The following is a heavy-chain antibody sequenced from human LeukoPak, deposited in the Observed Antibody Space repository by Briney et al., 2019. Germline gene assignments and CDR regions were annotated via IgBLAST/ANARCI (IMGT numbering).Heavy chain of an antibody. CDR1: GFTFSSYG. CDR3: ARASDY. CDR2: ISYDGSNK. J-gene: IGHJ4*02. V-gene: IGHV3-30*03. Sequence: GGSLRLSCAASGFTFSSYGMHWVRQAPGKGLEWVAVISYDGSNKYYADSVKGRFTISRDNSKNTLYLQMNSLRAEDTAVYYCARASDYWGQGTLVTVSS.